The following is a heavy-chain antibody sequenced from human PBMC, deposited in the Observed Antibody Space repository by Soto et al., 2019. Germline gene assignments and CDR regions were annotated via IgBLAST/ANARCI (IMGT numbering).Heavy chain of an antibody. D-gene: IGHD2-2*01. V-gene: IGHV4-59*01. CDR1: GGSISSYY. CDR2: IYYSGST. CDR3: ARDHGYCSSTSCYGPPYYYYYGMDV. Sequence: QVQLQESGPGLVKPSETLSLTCTVSGGSISSYYWSWIRQPPGKGLEWIGYIYYSGSTNYNPSLQSRVTISVDTSKNQFSLKLSSVTAADTAVYYCARDHGYCSSTSCYGPPYYYYYGMDVWGQGTTVTVSS. J-gene: IGHJ6*02.